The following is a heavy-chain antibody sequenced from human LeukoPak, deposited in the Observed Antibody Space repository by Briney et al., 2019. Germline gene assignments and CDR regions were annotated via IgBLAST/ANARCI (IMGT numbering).Heavy chain of an antibody. V-gene: IGHV4-34*01. CDR3: ARHYSSGSYRYTGSFDS. CDR2: INHSGTT. CDR1: GGSFSDYY. Sequence: SETLSLTCAVYGGSFSDYYWSWIRQPPGKGLEWIGEINHSGTTNYSPPLKSRVSISVDTSKNQFSLKLNSVTAADAAMYYCARHYSSGSYRYTGSFDSWGQGMLVNVSS. J-gene: IGHJ4*02. D-gene: IGHD3-16*02.